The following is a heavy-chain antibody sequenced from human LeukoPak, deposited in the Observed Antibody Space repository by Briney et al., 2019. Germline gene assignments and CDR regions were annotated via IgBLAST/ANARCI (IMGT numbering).Heavy chain of an antibody. V-gene: IGHV3-23*01. D-gene: IGHD3-9*01. CDR3: AKDLWPNYDILTGYYFPFDY. J-gene: IGHJ4*02. Sequence: GGSLRLSCAASGFTFSSDGMSWVRQAPGKGLEWLSAISGSGGSTYYADSVKGRFTISRDNSKNTLYLQLNSLRAEDTAVDYCAKDLWPNYDILTGYYFPFDYWGQGTLVTVSS. CDR1: GFTFSSDG. CDR2: ISGSGGST.